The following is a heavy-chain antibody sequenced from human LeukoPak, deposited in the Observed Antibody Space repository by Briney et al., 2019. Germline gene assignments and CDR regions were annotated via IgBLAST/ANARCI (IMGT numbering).Heavy chain of an antibody. CDR1: GFTFSSYG. Sequence: PGGSLRLSCAASGFTFSSYGKSWVRQAPGKGLEWVSAISGSGGSTYYADSVKGRFTISRDNSKNTLYLQMNSLRAEDTAVYYCARDKYYYGWLFDPWGQGTLVTVSS. CDR3: ARDKYYYGWLFDP. V-gene: IGHV3-23*01. D-gene: IGHD3-10*01. CDR2: ISGSGGST. J-gene: IGHJ5*02.